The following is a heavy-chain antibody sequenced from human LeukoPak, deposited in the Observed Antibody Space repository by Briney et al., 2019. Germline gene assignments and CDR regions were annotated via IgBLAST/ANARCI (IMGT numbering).Heavy chain of an antibody. J-gene: IGHJ4*02. D-gene: IGHD3-22*01. V-gene: IGHV4-30-2*01. CDR3: ARDHDSSGYYQGIDY. CDR1: GGSISSGGYY. Sequence: SETLSLTCTVSGGSISSGGYYWSWIRQPPGKGLEWIGYIYHSGSTYYNPSLKSRVTISVDRSKNQFSLKLSSVTAADTAVYYCARDHDSSGYYQGIDYWGQGTLVTVSS. CDR2: IYHSGST.